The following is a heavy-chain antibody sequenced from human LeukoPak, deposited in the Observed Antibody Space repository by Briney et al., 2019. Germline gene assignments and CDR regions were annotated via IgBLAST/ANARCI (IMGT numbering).Heavy chain of an antibody. CDR3: ASSAVVRKAFDI. CDR2: ISSSSSYI. J-gene: IGHJ3*02. Sequence: GASVKVSCKASGYTFSSYSMNWVRQAPGKGLEWVSSISSSSSYIYYADSVKGRFTISRDNAKNSLYLQMNSLRAEDTAVYYCASSAVVRKAFDIWGQGTMVTVSS. CDR1: GYTFSSYS. V-gene: IGHV3-21*01. D-gene: IGHD2-15*01.